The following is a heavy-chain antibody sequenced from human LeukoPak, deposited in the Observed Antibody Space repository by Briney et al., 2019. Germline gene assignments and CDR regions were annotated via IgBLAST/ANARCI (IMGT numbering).Heavy chain of an antibody. D-gene: IGHD5-24*01. CDR3: ARLDAAAGRYLQFFY. J-gene: IGHJ4*02. CDR1: GRPISNYY. Sequence: TEPLTLTCTVSGRPISNYYWSWLRQSTEKGLKWIGYIHDSGSTNYNPSLKSRVTISVDTSKNQFSLKLSSVTAADTAVYYCARLDAAAGRYLQFFYWGQGTLVTVSS. CDR2: IHDSGST. V-gene: IGHV4-59*08.